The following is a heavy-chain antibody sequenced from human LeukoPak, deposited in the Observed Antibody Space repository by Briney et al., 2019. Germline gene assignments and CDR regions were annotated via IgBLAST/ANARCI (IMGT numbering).Heavy chain of an antibody. J-gene: IGHJ4*02. CDR3: AKDHGGATGYFEY. CDR2: IRYDGSNK. V-gene: IGHV3-30*02. CDR1: GFTFSSYG. Sequence: GGSLRLSCAASGFTFSSYGMHWVRQAPGKGLEWVAFIRYDGSNKYYADSVKGRFTISRDNSKNTLYLQMNSLRAEDTAVYYCAKDHGGATGYFEYGSQGTLVTVSS. D-gene: IGHD1-26*01.